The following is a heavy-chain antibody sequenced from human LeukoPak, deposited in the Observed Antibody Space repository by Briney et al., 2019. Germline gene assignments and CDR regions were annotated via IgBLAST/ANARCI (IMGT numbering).Heavy chain of an antibody. CDR1: GFTFSSYW. D-gene: IGHD3-10*01. CDR3: ASQREYYFDY. CDR2: IKQDGSEK. J-gene: IGHJ4*02. Sequence: GGSLRLSCGASGFTFSSYWMSWVRQAPGKGLEWVANIKQDGSEKYYVDSVKGRFTISRDNAKNSLYLQMNSLRAEDTAVYYCASQREYYFDYWGQGTLVTVSS. V-gene: IGHV3-7*01.